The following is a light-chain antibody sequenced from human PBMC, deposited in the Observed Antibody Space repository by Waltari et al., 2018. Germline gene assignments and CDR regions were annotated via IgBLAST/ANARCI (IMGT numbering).Light chain of an antibody. J-gene: IGKJ2*01. CDR1: QDISNS. CDR2: AAS. CDR3: QQYYTTPYT. V-gene: IGKV1-NL1*01. Sequence: DIQMTQSPSSLSATVGDRVTITCRASQDISNSLAWYQLKPGKPPNLLFYAASRLESGVPPRFSGSGSGTDYTLTISSLQPADFATYYCQQYYTTPYTFGQGTKLDI.